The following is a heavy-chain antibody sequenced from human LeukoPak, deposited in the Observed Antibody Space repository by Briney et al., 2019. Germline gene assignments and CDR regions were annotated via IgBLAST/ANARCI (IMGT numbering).Heavy chain of an antibody. CDR2: MGPRNGYT. CDR3: ASGWISGAISEHYFEN. D-gene: IGHD4-23*01. J-gene: IGHJ4*02. CDR1: GYTFTNYD. Sequence: GASVKVSCKASGYTFTNYDINWVRQAPGQGLEWMGWMGPRNGYTGYAQKFQGRITMTRDTSISTAYMELSSLTSDDTAVYYCASGWISGAISEHYFENWGQGTLVTVSS. V-gene: IGHV1-8*01.